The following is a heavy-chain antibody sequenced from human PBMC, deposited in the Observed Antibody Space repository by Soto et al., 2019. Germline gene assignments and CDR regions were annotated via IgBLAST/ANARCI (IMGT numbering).Heavy chain of an antibody. V-gene: IGHV4-4*07. CDR3: ARASVGPPGGGSWTMPFDS. D-gene: IGHD2-15*01. J-gene: IGHJ4*02. Sequence: QVQLQESGPGLVKPSETLTLTCKVSSGSVSNYYWSWIRQPAGKGLEWIGGIYTGGSTNYNPSLKSRVTMSVDTSKNQFSLRLTSVTAADTAVYYCARASVGPPGGGSWTMPFDSWGRGTLVTVSS. CDR1: SGSVSNYY. CDR2: IYTGGST.